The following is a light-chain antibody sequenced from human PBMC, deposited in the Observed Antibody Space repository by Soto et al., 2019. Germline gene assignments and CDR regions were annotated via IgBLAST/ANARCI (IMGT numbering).Light chain of an antibody. CDR3: ISYTSSGTLWV. CDR2: EVS. Sequence: QSALTQPASVSGSPGQSITISCTGTSSDVGDYNYVSWYQQHPGKAPKLMIYEVSNRPSGVSNRFSGSKSGNTASLTISGLLPEDEADYYCISYTSSGTLWVFGGGTKLTVL. CDR1: SSDVGDYNY. V-gene: IGLV2-14*03. J-gene: IGLJ3*02.